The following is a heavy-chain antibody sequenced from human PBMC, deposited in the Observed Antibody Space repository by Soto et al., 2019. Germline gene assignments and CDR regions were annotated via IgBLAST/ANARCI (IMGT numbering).Heavy chain of an antibody. Sequence: ASVKVSCKASGYTFTAYYMHWLRQAPGQGLEWMGWINPNNGGTKYAQKFQSWVTMTRDTSISTAYMEVSRLRSDDTAVYYCAREGSTIRNYDYYYYGMDVWGQGTTVTVSS. J-gene: IGHJ6*02. CDR2: INPNNGGT. CDR3: AREGSTIRNYDYYYYGMDV. D-gene: IGHD5-12*01. CDR1: GYTFTAYY. V-gene: IGHV1-2*04.